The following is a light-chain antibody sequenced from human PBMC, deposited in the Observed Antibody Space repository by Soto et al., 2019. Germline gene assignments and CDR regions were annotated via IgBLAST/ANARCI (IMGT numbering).Light chain of an antibody. J-gene: IGLJ2*01. V-gene: IGLV2-14*01. CDR3: SSYTSGSTLVV. Sequence: QSALTQPASVSGSPGQSITISCTGSSSDVGTYNYVSWYQQHPGKPPRLMIYEVTNRPSGVSNRFSGSKSGNTASLTISGLRAEDEADYYCSSYTSGSTLVVFGGGTKLTVL. CDR1: SSDVGTYNY. CDR2: EVT.